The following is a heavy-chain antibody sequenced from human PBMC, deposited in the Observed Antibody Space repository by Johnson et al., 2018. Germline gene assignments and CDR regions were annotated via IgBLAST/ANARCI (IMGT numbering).Heavy chain of an antibody. Sequence: EVQLVESGGGLIQPGGSLRLSCAASGFTVSSNYMSWVRQAPGKGLEWVSVIYSGGSTYYADSVKGRFTISRDHSKKTLYLQMNSLRAEDTAVYYCARERMYYDSSNAFDIWGQGTMVTVSS. J-gene: IGHJ3*02. V-gene: IGHV3-53*01. CDR2: IYSGGST. CDR3: ARERMYYDSSNAFDI. D-gene: IGHD3-22*01. CDR1: GFTVSSNY.